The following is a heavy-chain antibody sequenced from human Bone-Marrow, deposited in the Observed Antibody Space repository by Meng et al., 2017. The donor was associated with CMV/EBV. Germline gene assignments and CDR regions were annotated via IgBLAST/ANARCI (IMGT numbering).Heavy chain of an antibody. V-gene: IGHV4-31*03. J-gene: IGHJ4*02. D-gene: IGHD3-22*01. CDR2: IYYSGST. CDR3: ARDRGDYYVSSGYFDY. Sequence: LRLSCTVSGGSISSGGYYWSWIRQHPGKGLEWIGYIYYSGSTYYNPSLKSRVTISVDTSKNQFSLKLSSVTAADTAVYYCARDRGDYYVSSGYFDYWGQGTLVTVSS. CDR1: GGSISSGGYY.